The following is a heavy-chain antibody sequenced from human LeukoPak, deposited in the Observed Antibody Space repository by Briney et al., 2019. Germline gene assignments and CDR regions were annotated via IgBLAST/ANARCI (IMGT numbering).Heavy chain of an antibody. J-gene: IGHJ4*02. CDR1: GGSISSYY. V-gene: IGHV4-59*01. CDR2: IYYSGST. CDR3: ASLWGDSDY. D-gene: IGHD2-21*02. Sequence: PSETLSLTSTVSGGSISSYYWSWIRQPPGKGLEWIGYIYYSGSTNYNPSLKSRVTISVDTSKNQFSLKLSSVTAADTAVYYCASLWGDSDYWGQGTLVTVSS.